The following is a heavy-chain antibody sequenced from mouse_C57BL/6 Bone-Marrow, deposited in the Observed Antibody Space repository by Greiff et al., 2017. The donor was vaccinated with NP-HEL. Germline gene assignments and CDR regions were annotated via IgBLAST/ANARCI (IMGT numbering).Heavy chain of an antibody. Sequence: QVQLQQPGAELVKPGASVKMSGKAAGDTFTSYWITWGKQRPGQGLEGMGDIYPGSGSTNYNEKFKSKATLTVDTSSSTAYMQLSSLTSEDSAVYYCANYDYADYWGQGTTLTVAS. CDR2: IYPGSGST. J-gene: IGHJ2*01. D-gene: IGHD2-4*01. V-gene: IGHV1-55*01. CDR1: GDTFTSYW. CDR3: ANYDYADY.